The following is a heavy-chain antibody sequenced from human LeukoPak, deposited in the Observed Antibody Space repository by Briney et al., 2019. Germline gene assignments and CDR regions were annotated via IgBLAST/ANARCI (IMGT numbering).Heavy chain of an antibody. V-gene: IGHV4-39*01. Sequence: SETLSLTCTVSGGSISSSSYYWGWIRQPPGKGLEWIGSIYYSGSTYYNPSLKGRVTISVDTSKNQFSLKLSSVTAADTAVYYCARHRYYYDSSGYYIDPWGQGTLVTVSS. CDR2: IYYSGST. CDR3: ARHRYYYDSSGYYIDP. D-gene: IGHD3-22*01. J-gene: IGHJ5*02. CDR1: GGSISSSSYY.